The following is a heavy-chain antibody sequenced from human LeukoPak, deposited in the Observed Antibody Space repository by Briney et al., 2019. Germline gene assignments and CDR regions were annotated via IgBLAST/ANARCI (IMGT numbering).Heavy chain of an antibody. CDR2: IKSKTDGGTT. D-gene: IGHD3-16*01. CDR1: GFTFSNAW. V-gene: IGHV3-15*01. CDR3: TTPPVLSMTTIDY. Sequence: PGGSLRLSCAASGFTFSNAWMSWVSQAPGKVREWVGRIKSKTDGGTTDYAAPVKGRFTISRDDSKNTLYLQMNSLKTEDTAVYYCTTPPVLSMTTIDYWGQGTLVTVSS. J-gene: IGHJ4*02.